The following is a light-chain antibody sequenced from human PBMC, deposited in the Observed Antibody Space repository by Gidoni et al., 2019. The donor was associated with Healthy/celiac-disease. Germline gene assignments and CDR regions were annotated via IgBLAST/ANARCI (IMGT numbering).Light chain of an antibody. CDR3: QQSYSTPPGLT. Sequence: DIQLTQSPSSLSASVGDRVTITCRASQSISSYLNWYQQKPGKATKLLIYAASSLQSGVPSRFSGSGSGTDFTLTISSLQPEDFATYYCQQSYSTPPGLTFGGGTKVEIK. V-gene: IGKV1-39*01. CDR1: QSISSY. J-gene: IGKJ4*01. CDR2: AAS.